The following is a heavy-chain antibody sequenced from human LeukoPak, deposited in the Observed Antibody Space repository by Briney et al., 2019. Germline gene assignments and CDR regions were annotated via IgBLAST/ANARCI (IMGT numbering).Heavy chain of an antibody. Sequence: PGGSLRLSCAAPGLTFSSYGMHWVRQAPGKGLEWVAVISYDGSNKYYADSVKGRFTISRDNSKNTLYLQMNSLRAEDTAVYYCASDYGGIFYWGQGTLVTVSS. V-gene: IGHV3-30*03. D-gene: IGHD4-23*01. CDR3: ASDYGGIFY. CDR1: GLTFSSYG. CDR2: ISYDGSNK. J-gene: IGHJ4*02.